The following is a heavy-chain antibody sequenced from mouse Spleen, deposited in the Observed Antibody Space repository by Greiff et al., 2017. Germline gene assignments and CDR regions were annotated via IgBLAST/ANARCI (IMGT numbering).Heavy chain of an antibody. D-gene: IGHD1-1*01. CDR3: ARSVYYGSSSDY. CDR2: IYPGSGST. CDR1: GYTFTSYW. Sequence: QVQLKESGAELVKPGASVKMSCKASGYTFTSYWITWVKQRPGQGLEWIGDIYPGSGSTNYNEKFKSKATLTVDTSSSTAYMQLSSLTSEDSAVYYCARSVYYGSSSDYWGQGTTLTVSS. J-gene: IGHJ2*01. V-gene: IGHV1-55*01.